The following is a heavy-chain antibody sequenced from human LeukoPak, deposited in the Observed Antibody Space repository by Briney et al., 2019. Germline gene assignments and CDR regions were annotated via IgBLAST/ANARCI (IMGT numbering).Heavy chain of an antibody. CDR1: GFTFSSYW. D-gene: IGHD6-13*01. CDR2: IKQDGSEK. Sequence: PGGSLRLSCAASGFTFSSYWMSWVRQAPGKGLEWVANIKQDGSEKYYVDSVKGRFTISRDNAKNSLYLQMNSLRAEDTAVYYCARDEGAQYSSSWYSLAIDYWGQGTLVTVSS. CDR3: ARDEGAQYSSSWYSLAIDY. V-gene: IGHV3-7*01. J-gene: IGHJ4*02.